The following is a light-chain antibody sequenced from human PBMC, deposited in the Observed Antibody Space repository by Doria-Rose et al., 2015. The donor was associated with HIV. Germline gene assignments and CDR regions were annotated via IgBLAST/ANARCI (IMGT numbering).Light chain of an antibody. Sequence: DIQVTQSPESLGMSLGERATLNCKSNQSLLYTSKHYLAWYQQKPGQPPKLLIYWASTRQSGVPARFSGSGSGTDFTLTISSLEAEDAAVYYCQQYYDTPSFGPGTTVDIK. V-gene: IGKV4-1*01. CDR2: WAS. J-gene: IGKJ3*01. CDR1: QSLLYTSKHY. CDR3: QQYYDTPS.